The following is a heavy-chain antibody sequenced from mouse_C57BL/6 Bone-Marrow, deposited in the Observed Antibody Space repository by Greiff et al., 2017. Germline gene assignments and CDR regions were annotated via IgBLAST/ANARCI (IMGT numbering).Heavy chain of an antibody. V-gene: IGHV1-26*01. J-gene: IGHJ1*03. CDR2: INPNNGGT. Sequence: VQLQQSGAELVKPGASVKMSCKASGYTFTDYYMHWVKQSPGKSLEWIGEINPNNGGTSYNQKFKGKATLTVDKSSSTAYMELRSLTSEDSAVYYCVRRDYGSSVYWYLDVWGRGTRVTVTA. D-gene: IGHD1-1*01. CDR1: GYTFTDYY. CDR3: VRRDYGSSVYWYLDV.